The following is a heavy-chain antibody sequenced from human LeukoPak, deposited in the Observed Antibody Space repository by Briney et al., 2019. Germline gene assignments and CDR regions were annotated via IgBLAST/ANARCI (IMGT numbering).Heavy chain of an antibody. CDR2: ISGSGGST. V-gene: IGHV3-23*01. CDR1: GFTFSSYG. J-gene: IGHJ4*02. CDR3: AKYSRYYYDSSGFFRETYYFDY. D-gene: IGHD3-22*01. Sequence: GGSLRLSCAASGFTFSSYGMSWVRQAPGKGLEWVSAISGSGGSTYYADSVKGRFTISRDNSKNTLYLQMNSLRAEDTTVYYCAKYSRYYYDSSGFFRETYYFDYWGQGTLVTVSS.